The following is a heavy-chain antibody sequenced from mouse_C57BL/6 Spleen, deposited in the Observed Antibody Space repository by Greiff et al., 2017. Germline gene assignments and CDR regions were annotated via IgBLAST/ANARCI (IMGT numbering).Heavy chain of an antibody. CDR2: INYDGSST. V-gene: IGHV5-16*01. D-gene: IGHD2-2*01. CDR1: GFTFSDYY. J-gene: IGHJ4*01. Sequence: EVQLMESEGGLVQPGSSMKLSCTASGFTFSDYYMAWVRQVPEKGLEWVANINYDGSSTYYLDSLKSRFIISRDNAKNILYLQMSSLKSEDTATYYCARDGYDKGYYYAMDYWGQGTSVTVSS. CDR3: ARDGYDKGYYYAMDY.